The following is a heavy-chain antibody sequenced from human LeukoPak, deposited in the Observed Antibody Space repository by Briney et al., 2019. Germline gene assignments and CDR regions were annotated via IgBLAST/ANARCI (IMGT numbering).Heavy chain of an antibody. CDR3: ARGLNCSGGSCYLDY. D-gene: IGHD2-15*01. CDR2: INHSGGT. V-gene: IGHV4-34*01. CDR1: GGSFSGYY. J-gene: IGHJ4*02. Sequence: PSETLSLTCAVYGGSFSGYYWSWIRQPPGKGLEWIGEINHSGGTNYNPSLKSRVTISVDTSKNQFSLKLSSVTAADTAVYYCARGLNCSGGSCYLDYWGQGTLVTVSS.